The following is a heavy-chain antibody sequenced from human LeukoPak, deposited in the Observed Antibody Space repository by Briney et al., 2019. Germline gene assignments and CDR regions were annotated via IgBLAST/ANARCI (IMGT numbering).Heavy chain of an antibody. D-gene: IGHD6-13*01. V-gene: IGHV3-21*04. J-gene: IGHJ4*02. CDR2: ISSSSSSYI. CDR1: GFTFNSYS. CDR3: AKGGIAAATPYYFDY. Sequence: GGSLRLSCAASGFTFNSYSMNWVRQAPGKGLEWVSSISSSSSSYIDYADSVKGRFTISRDKSKNTLYLQMNSLRAEDTAVYYCAKGGIAAATPYYFDYWGQGTLVTVSS.